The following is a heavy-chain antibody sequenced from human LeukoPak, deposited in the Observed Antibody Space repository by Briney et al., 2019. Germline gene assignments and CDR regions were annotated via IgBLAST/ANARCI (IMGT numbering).Heavy chain of an antibody. J-gene: IGHJ5*02. CDR2: IYSGGST. CDR3: ARDLIGYSGYPLSA. Sequence: GGSLRLSCAASGFTVSSTYMSWVRQAPGKGLEWVSVIYSGGSTYYADSVRGRFAISRDNSKNTLYLQMNSLRAEDTAVYYCARDLIGYSGYPLSAWGQGTLVTVSS. V-gene: IGHV3-66*01. D-gene: IGHD5-12*01. CDR1: GFTVSSTY.